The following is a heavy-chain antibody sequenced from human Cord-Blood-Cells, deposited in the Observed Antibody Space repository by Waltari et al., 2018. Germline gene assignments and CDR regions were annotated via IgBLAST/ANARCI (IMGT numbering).Heavy chain of an antibody. Sequence: QVQLVQSGAEVKKPGSSVKVSCKASGGTFSSYAISWVRQAPGHGLEWMGGITPILGRANYAQKFQCRVTITADKSTSTAYMELSSLRSEDTAVYYCARDKGHCSGGSCYYDYWGQGTLVTVSS. V-gene: IGHV1-69*10. CDR3: ARDKGHCSGGSCYYDY. CDR1: GGTFSSYA. J-gene: IGHJ4*02. D-gene: IGHD2-15*01. CDR2: ITPILGRA.